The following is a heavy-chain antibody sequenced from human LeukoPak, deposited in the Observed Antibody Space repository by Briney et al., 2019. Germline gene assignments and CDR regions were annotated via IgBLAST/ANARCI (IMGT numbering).Heavy chain of an antibody. CDR1: GFSLSTYW. D-gene: IGHD1-1*01. CDR2: IKQDGSEK. CDR3: ASSNWNYLDY. J-gene: IGHJ4*02. V-gene: IGHV3-7*01. Sequence: GGSLRLSCAASGFSLSTYWMSWVRQAPGKGLEWVASIKQDGSEKYYVDSVKGRFTISRDNAKNSLYLEMNSLRAEDMAVYYCASSNWNYLDYWGQGTLVTVSS.